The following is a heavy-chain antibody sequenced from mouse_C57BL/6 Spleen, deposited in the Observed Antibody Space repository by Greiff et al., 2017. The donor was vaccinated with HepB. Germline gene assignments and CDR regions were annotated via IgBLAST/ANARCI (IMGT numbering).Heavy chain of an antibody. D-gene: IGHD1-1*01. V-gene: IGHV5-4*03. J-gene: IGHJ1*03. CDR2: ISDGGSYT. Sequence: EVMLVESGGGLVKPGGSLKLSCAASGFTFSSYAMSWVRQTPEKRLEWVATISDGGSYTYYPDNVKGRFTISRDNAKNNLYLQMSHLKSEDTAMYDCARAITTVVHFDVWGTGTTVTVTS. CDR3: ARAITTVVHFDV. CDR1: GFTFSSYA.